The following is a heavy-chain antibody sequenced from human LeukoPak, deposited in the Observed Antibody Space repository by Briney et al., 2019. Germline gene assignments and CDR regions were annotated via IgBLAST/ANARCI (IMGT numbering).Heavy chain of an antibody. CDR3: ARGDFDDYGDYVDAFEF. Sequence: GGSLRLSCAASGFTFSSYWMSRVRQVPGKGLEWVANIKPDGSEKYCVGSVKGRFTIYRDNAKNSLYLQMNSLRAEDTALYYCARGDFDDYGDYVDAFEFWGQGTMVTASA. D-gene: IGHD4-17*01. CDR2: IKPDGSEK. V-gene: IGHV3-7*01. J-gene: IGHJ3*01. CDR1: GFTFSSYW.